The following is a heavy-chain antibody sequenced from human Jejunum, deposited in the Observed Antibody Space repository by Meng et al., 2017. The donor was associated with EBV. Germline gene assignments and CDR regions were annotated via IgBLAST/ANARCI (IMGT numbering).Heavy chain of an antibody. D-gene: IGHD1-26*01. J-gene: IGHJ4*02. CDR2: INPDGRTI. CDR1: GFTLSDHW. Sequence: EVQLVESGGGLVQPGGSLRLSCAASGFTLSDHWIHWVRQAPGEGLMWVSRINPDGRTINYGDSVKCRFTISRDNAKNTVYLQMNSLRAEDTAVYYCTRAGYYRFDYWGQGALVTVAS. CDR3: TRAGYYRFDY. V-gene: IGHV3-74*01.